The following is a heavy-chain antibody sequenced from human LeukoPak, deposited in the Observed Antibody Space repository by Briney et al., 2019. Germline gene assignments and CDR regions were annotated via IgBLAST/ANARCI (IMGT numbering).Heavy chain of an antibody. J-gene: IGHJ4*02. CDR1: GFTFSSYV. D-gene: IGHD6-13*01. V-gene: IGHV3-23*01. Sequence: PGGSLRLSCAASGFTFSSYVMHWVRQAPGKGLEWVSAISGSGGSTYYADSVKGRFTISRDNSKNTLYLQMNSLRAEDTAVYYCAKDRLGSSPYYFDYWGQGTLVTVSS. CDR2: ISGSGGST. CDR3: AKDRLGSSPYYFDY.